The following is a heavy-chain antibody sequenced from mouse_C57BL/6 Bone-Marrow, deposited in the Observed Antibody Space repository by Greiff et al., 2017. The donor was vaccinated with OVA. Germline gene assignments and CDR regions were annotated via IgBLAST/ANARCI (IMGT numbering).Heavy chain of an antibody. D-gene: IGHD2-5*01. V-gene: IGHV1-15*01. J-gene: IGHJ4*01. Sequence: QVQLKQSGAELVRPGASVTLSCKASGYTFTDYEMHWVKQTPVHGLEWIGAIDPETGGTAYNQKFKGKAILTADKSSSTAYMELRSLTSEDSAVDYCTRGYSNYYAMDYWGQGTSVTVSS. CDR2: IDPETGGT. CDR3: TRGYSNYYAMDY. CDR1: GYTFTDYE.